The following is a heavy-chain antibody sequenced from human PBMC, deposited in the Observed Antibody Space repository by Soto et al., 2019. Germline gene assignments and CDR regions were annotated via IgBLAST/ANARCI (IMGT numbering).Heavy chain of an antibody. CDR3: LNGDYY. CDR1: GFSFNSHY. V-gene: IGHV3-48*01. Sequence: EEQLVESGGGLVQPGGSLRLSCAASGFSFNSHYMTWVRQPPGKGLEWVSSINRDSSIIYYADSVRGRFTISRDNAQNSLYLPMTGLSADDTAVYFCLNGDYYVGQGTLVTVSS. J-gene: IGHJ4*02. D-gene: IGHD2-21*02. CDR2: INRDSSII.